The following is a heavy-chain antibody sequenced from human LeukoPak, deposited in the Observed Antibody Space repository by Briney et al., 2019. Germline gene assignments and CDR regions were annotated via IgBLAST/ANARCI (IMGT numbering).Heavy chain of an antibody. D-gene: IGHD6-13*01. V-gene: IGHV3-23*01. CDR3: AKGDLGRQQQLSDY. CDR1: GFTFSIYA. Sequence: PGGSLRLSCAASGFTFSIYAMSWVRQAPGKGLEWVSGISGSGDSTYYADSVKGRFTISRDNSKNALYLQMNSLRADDTAVHYCAKGDLGRQQQLSDYWGQGTLVTVSS. CDR2: ISGSGDST. J-gene: IGHJ4*02.